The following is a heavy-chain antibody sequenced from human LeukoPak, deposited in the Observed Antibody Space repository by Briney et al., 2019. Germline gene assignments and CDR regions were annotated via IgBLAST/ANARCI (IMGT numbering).Heavy chain of an antibody. CDR2: IYYSGST. D-gene: IGHD5-12*01. Sequence: SGTLSLTCTASGGSISSYYWSWTRQPPGKGLEWIGYIYYSGSTNYNPSLKSRVTISVDTSKNQFSLKLSSVTAADTAVYYCASGWLFFDYWGQGTLVTVSS. CDR3: ASGWLFFDY. CDR1: GGSISSYY. J-gene: IGHJ4*02. V-gene: IGHV4-59*01.